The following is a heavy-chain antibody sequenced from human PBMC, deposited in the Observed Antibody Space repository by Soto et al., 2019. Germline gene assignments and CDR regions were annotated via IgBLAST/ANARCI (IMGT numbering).Heavy chain of an antibody. J-gene: IGHJ5*02. CDR3: ARDRGTYYDYVWGSYASNWFDP. Sequence: PSETLSLTCTVSGGSISSYYWSWIRQPAGKGLEWIGRTYTSGSTNYNPSLKSRVTMSVDTSKNQFSLKLSSVTAADTAVYYCARDRGTYYDYVWGSYASNWFDPWGQGTLVTVS. CDR2: TYTSGST. CDR1: GGSISSYY. V-gene: IGHV4-4*07. D-gene: IGHD3-16*01.